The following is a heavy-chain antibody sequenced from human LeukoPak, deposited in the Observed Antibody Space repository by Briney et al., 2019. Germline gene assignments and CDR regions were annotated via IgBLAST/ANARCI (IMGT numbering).Heavy chain of an antibody. J-gene: IGHJ4*02. Sequence: PSETLSLTCTVSGGSISSHYWSWIRQPPGKGLEWIGYIYYSGSTNYNPSLKSRVTISVDTSKNQFSLKLSSVTAADTAVYYCARGQWRYSSSWRKRSGSYYFDYWGQGTLVTVSS. V-gene: IGHV4-59*11. CDR2: IYYSGST. CDR1: GGSISSHY. D-gene: IGHD6-13*01. CDR3: ARGQWRYSSSWRKRSGSYYFDY.